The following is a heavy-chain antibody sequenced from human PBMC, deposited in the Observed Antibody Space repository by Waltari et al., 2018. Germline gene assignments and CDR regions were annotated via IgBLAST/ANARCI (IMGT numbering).Heavy chain of an antibody. V-gene: IGHV4-30-4*08. D-gene: IGHD3-22*01. CDR1: GGSISSGDYY. Sequence: QVQLQESGPGLVKPSQTLSLTCTVSGGSISSGDYYWSWIRKPPGKGLGCMLYIYISGGTFYNPCLKSLLTISVESSKSQFSLKLGSVTATDTAVYYCAWDSSGSDAFDIWGQGTMVTVSS. CDR3: AWDSSGSDAFDI. J-gene: IGHJ3*02. CDR2: IYISGGT.